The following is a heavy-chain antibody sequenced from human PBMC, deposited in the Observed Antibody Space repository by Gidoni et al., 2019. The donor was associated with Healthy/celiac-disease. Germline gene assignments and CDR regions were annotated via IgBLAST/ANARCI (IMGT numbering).Heavy chain of an antibody. J-gene: IGHJ4*02. D-gene: IGHD3-9*01. Sequence: QVQLVESGGGVVQPGRSLRLSCAASGFTFSSYGLHWVRQAPGKGLEWVAVIWYDGSNKYYADSVKGRFTISRDNSKNTLYLQMNSLRAEDTAVYYCARDLDDMLTGPIDDYFDYWGQGTLVTVSS. CDR2: IWYDGSNK. CDR3: ARDLDDMLTGPIDDYFDY. CDR1: GFTFSSYG. V-gene: IGHV3-33*01.